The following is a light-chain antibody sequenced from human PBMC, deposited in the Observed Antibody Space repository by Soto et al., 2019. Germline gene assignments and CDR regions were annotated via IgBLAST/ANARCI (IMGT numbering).Light chain of an antibody. Sequence: EIVLTQSPGTLSLSPGEQATLSCRASQSVYSNYLAWYQQKAGQAPRLLIYGASSRATGIPDRFSGSGSGTGFTRTINRLEPDDFAVYFCQQYGSSPLTFGPGTKVDI. CDR3: QQYGSSPLT. V-gene: IGKV3-20*01. J-gene: IGKJ3*01. CDR2: GAS. CDR1: QSVYSNY.